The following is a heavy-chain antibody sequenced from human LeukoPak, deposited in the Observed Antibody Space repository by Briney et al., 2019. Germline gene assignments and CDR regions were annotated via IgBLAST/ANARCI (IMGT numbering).Heavy chain of an antibody. CDR2: ISSSGSTI. D-gene: IGHD6-13*01. Sequence: GGSLRLSCAASGFTFSSYEMNWVRQAPGKGLEWVSYISSSGSTIYYADSVKGRFTISRDSAKNSLYLQMNSLRAEDTAVYYCARGRGSSSSWYGDYWGQGTLVTVSS. CDR1: GFTFSSYE. J-gene: IGHJ4*02. V-gene: IGHV3-48*03. CDR3: ARGRGSSSSWYGDY.